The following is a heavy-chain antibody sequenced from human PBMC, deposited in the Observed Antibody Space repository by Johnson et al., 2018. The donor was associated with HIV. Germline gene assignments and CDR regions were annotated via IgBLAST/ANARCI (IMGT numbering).Heavy chain of an antibody. CDR1: GFTVSSNY. CDR2: IYRGGST. Sequence: VQLVETGGGLIQPGGSLRLSCAASGFTVSSNYMSWVRQAPGKGLEWASVIYRGGSTYYADSVQGRFTISRDNSKNTLYLQMNSLRAEDTAVYYCARDVRMDKAFDIWGQGTMVTVSS. CDR3: ARDVRMDKAFDI. V-gene: IGHV3-53*02. J-gene: IGHJ3*02. D-gene: IGHD2-15*01.